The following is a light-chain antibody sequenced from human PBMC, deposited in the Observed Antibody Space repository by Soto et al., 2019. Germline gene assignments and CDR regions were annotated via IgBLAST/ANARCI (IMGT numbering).Light chain of an antibody. CDR3: QQYGSAPWT. CDR1: LIVASNY. J-gene: IGKJ1*01. V-gene: IGKV3-20*01. Sequence: EIVLTQSPGTLPLSPGERATLSYRASLIVASNYLAWYQQKPGQAPRLLIYAASGRATGIPDRFSGSGSGTDFTLTISRLEPEDFAVYYCQQYGSAPWTFGQGTKVEIK. CDR2: AAS.